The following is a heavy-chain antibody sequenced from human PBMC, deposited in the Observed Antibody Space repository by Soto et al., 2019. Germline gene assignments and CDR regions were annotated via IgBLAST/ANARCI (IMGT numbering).Heavy chain of an antibody. D-gene: IGHD2-2*03. CDR3: AKSRQWIRCWFDP. Sequence: EVQLLESGGGLVQPGGSLRLSCAASGFTFSSYAMSWVRQAPGKGLEWVSAIGGSGGRTYYADSVKGRSTISRDNSKNTLYLQMNSLRAEDTAVYYCAKSRQWIRCWFDPWGQGTLVTVSS. V-gene: IGHV3-23*01. CDR2: IGGSGGRT. J-gene: IGHJ5*02. CDR1: GFTFSSYA.